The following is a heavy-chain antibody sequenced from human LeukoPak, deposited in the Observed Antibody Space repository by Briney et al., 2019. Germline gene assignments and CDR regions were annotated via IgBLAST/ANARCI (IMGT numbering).Heavy chain of an antibody. CDR1: GYTFTGYY. CDR3: ARVRCSSTSCYNWFDP. J-gene: IGHJ5*02. V-gene: IGHV1-2*02. D-gene: IGHD2-2*01. Sequence: ASLKVSCKASGYTFTGYYMHWVRQAPGQGLEWMGWINPNSGGTNYAQKFQGRVTMTRDTSISTAYMELSRLRSDDTAVYYCARVRCSSTSCYNWFDPWGQGTLVTVSS. CDR2: INPNSGGT.